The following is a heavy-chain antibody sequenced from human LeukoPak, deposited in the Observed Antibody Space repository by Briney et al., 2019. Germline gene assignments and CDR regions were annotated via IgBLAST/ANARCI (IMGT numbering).Heavy chain of an antibody. CDR2: IIPIFGTA. V-gene: IGHV1-69*06. J-gene: IGHJ6*03. CDR3: ARNDFWSGYGGLHYYYMDV. Sequence: SVKVSCKASGGTFSSYAINWVRQAPGQGLEWLGGIIPIFGTANSAQKFQGRVTITADKSTSTAYMELSSLRSEDTAVYYCARNDFWSGYGGLHYYYMDVWGKGTTVTVSS. D-gene: IGHD3-3*01. CDR1: GGTFSSYA.